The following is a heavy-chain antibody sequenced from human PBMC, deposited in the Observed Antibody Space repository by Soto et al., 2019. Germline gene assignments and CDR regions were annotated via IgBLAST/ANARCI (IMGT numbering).Heavy chain of an antibody. Sequence: ASVKVSCKASGYTFTTYYIQWVRQAPGQGLEWMGVISPSGGTTTYAQKFKGRVTMTRDTSTSTVHMELSRLRSEDTAVYYCARQRSDRSGYNGGYNTYWGQGTLVTVSS. J-gene: IGHJ4*02. CDR3: ARQRSDRSGYNGGYNTY. D-gene: IGHD3-22*01. V-gene: IGHV1-46*01. CDR2: ISPSGGTT. CDR1: GYTFTTYY.